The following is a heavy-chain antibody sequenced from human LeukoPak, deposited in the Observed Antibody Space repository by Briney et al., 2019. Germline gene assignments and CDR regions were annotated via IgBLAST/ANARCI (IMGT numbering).Heavy chain of an antibody. D-gene: IGHD6-6*01. V-gene: IGHV5-51*01. CDR1: GYTFSNYW. CDR3: AREGMSIAENGMDV. J-gene: IGHJ6*02. Sequence: GESLKISCNASGYTFSNYWIGWVRQVPGKGLEWMGIIYPGDSDTRYSPSFQGQVTISADKSISTAYLQWSSLKASDTAMYYCAREGMSIAENGMDVWGQGTTVTVSS. CDR2: IYPGDSDT.